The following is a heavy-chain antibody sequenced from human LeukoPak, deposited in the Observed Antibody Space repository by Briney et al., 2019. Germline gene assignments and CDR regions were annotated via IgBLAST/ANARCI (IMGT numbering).Heavy chain of an antibody. CDR1: GYTFTSYG. CDR2: ISAYNGNT. Sequence: ASVKVSCKASGYTFTSYGISWVRQAPGQGLEWMGWISAYNGNTNYAQKFQGRVTITADESTSTAYMELSSLRSEDTAVYYCASPNPTGSSGWFDYYYGMDVWGQGTTVTVSS. D-gene: IGHD6-19*01. CDR3: ASPNPTGSSGWFDYYYGMDV. V-gene: IGHV1-18*01. J-gene: IGHJ6*02.